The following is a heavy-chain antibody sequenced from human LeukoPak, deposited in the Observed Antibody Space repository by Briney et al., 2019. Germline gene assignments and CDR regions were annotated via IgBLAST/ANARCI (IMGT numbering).Heavy chain of an antibody. CDR1: GFTFSSYG. CDR3: AKDAGPQQLVFFDS. J-gene: IGHJ4*02. D-gene: IGHD6-6*01. CDR2: ISGSGGAT. V-gene: IGHV3-23*01. Sequence: ESGGSLRLSCAASGFTFSSYGMHWVRRAPGKGLEWISAISGSGGATHYADSVKGRFTISRDNFNNALYLQLNSLGVEDTAIYYCAKDAGPQQLVFFDSWGQGTLVAVSS.